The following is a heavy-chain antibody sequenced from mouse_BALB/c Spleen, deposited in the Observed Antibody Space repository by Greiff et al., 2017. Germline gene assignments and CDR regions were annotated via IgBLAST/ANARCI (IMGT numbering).Heavy chain of an antibody. J-gene: IGHJ4*01. V-gene: IGHV1-7*01. CDR2: INPSTGYT. D-gene: IGHD2-4*01. CDR3: ARFYYDSLHAMDY. CDR1: GYTFTSYW. Sequence: QVQLQQSGAELAKPGASVKMSCKASGYTFTSYWMHWVKQRPGQGLEWIGYINPSTGYTEYNQKFKDKATLTADKSSSTAYMQLSSLTSEDSAVYYCARFYYDSLHAMDYWGQGTSVTVSS.